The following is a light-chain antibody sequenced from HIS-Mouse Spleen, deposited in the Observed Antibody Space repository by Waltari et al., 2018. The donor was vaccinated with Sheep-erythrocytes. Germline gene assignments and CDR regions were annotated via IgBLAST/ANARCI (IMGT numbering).Light chain of an antibody. CDR2: DVS. J-gene: IGLJ1*01. CDR3: CSYAGSYNHV. V-gene: IGLV2-11*01. CDR1: SSDVGGYNY. Sequence: QSALTQPRSVSGSPGQSVTISCTGTSSDVGGYNYVSWYQQHPGKAPKRMIYDVSKRPSGLPDRFSGSKSGNTASLTISGLQAEDEADYYCCSYAGSYNHVFATGTKVTVL.